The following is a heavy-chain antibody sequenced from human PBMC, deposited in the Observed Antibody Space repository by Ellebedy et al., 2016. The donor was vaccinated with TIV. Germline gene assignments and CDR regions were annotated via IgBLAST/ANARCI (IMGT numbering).Heavy chain of an antibody. V-gene: IGHV1-46*01. CDR1: GYAFSDYG. Sequence: ASVKVSCKASGYAFSDYGVSWVRQAPGQGLEWMGIINPSDGTTSYAQKLQGRVTVTRDTSTSTVYMELSSLRSEDTALYYCATGFCINGTCLAFDYWGQGTLVTVSS. CDR2: INPSDGTT. D-gene: IGHD2-8*01. J-gene: IGHJ4*02. CDR3: ATGFCINGTCLAFDY.